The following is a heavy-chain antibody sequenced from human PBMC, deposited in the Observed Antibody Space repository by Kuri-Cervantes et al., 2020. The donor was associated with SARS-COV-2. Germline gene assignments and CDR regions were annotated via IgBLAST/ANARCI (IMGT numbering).Heavy chain of an antibody. CDR3: ARVVKTGVLRPGMLGLFGSVSEQYSALDV. Sequence: ASVKVSCKASGYTFTSYAMHWVRQAPGQRLEWMGWINAGKGNTKYSQKFQGRVTITRDTSVNISYLELASLRPDDTAVYYCARVVKTGVLRPGMLGLFGSVSEQYSALDVWGQGTKVTVSS. CDR1: GYTFTSYA. CDR2: INAGKGNT. D-gene: IGHD3-10*01. J-gene: IGHJ6*02. V-gene: IGHV1-3*01.